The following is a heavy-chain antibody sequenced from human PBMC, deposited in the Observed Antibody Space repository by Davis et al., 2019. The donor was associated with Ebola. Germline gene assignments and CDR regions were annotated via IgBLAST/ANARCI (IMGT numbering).Heavy chain of an antibody. J-gene: IGHJ4*02. D-gene: IGHD1-26*01. CDR1: EFTFGSYV. V-gene: IGHV3-74*01. CDR2: INRDGSST. Sequence: HTGGSLRLSCAASEFTFGSYVIHWARQAQGKGLGWVSLINRDGSSTSYADSVKGRFTISRDNAKKTMFLQMNSLRAEDTAVYYCAREGIEVSDYFDYWGQGTLVTVSS. CDR3: AREGIEVSDYFDY.